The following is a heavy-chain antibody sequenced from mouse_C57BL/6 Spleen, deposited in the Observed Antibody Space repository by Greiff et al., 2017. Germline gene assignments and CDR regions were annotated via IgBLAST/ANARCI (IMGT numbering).Heavy chain of an antibody. Sequence: VKLVESGAELVKPGASVKISCKASGYAFSSYWMNWVKQRPGKGLEWIGQIYPGDGDTNYNGKFKGKATLTADKSSSTAYMQLSSLTSEDSAVYFCARGITTVVAPMDYWGQGTSVTVSS. CDR2: IYPGDGDT. V-gene: IGHV1-80*01. J-gene: IGHJ4*01. D-gene: IGHD1-1*01. CDR1: GYAFSSYW. CDR3: ARGITTVVAPMDY.